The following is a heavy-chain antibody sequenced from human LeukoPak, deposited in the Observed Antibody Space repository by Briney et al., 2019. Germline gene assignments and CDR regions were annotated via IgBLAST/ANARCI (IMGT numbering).Heavy chain of an antibody. D-gene: IGHD3-10*01. CDR1: GFTFSSYW. V-gene: IGHV3-7*01. CDR2: IKQDGSEK. J-gene: IGHJ4*02. Sequence: PGGSLRLSCAASGFTFSSYWMSWVRQAPGKGLEWVANIKQDGSEKYYVDFVKGRFTISRDNAKNSLYLQMNSLRAEDTAVYYCARVGASYYYGSGSPRYYLDYWGQGTLVTVSS. CDR3: ARVGASYYYGSGSPRYYLDY.